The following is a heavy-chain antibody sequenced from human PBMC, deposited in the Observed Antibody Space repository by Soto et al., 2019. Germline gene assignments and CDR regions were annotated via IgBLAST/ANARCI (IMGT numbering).Heavy chain of an antibody. D-gene: IGHD6-13*01. CDR3: TTGVAAAGTGGSDY. J-gene: IGHJ4*02. CDR1: GFTFSNAW. CDR2: IKSKTDGGTT. Sequence: EVQLVESGGGLVKPGGSLRLSCAASGFTFSNAWMNWVRQAPGKGLEWVGRIKSKTDGGTTDYAAPVKGRFTITRDDSKNTLYLQMNSLKTEDTAVYYCTTGVAAAGTGGSDYWGQGALVTVSS. V-gene: IGHV3-15*07.